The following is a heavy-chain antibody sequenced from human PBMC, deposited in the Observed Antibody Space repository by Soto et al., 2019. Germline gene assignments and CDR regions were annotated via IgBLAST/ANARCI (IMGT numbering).Heavy chain of an antibody. CDR3: AKRHSSGFDY. D-gene: IGHD6-19*01. CDR1: GFTFSNYA. V-gene: IGHV3-23*01. CDR2: ISASGGST. J-gene: IGHJ4*02. Sequence: EVQLLESGGGLVQPGGSLRLSCAASGFTFSNYAMSWVRQAPGKGLEWLSSISASGGSTYYADSVKGRFTISRDNSKDTLYRQMYSLRAEDTAVYYCAKRHSSGFDYWGQGTLVTVSS.